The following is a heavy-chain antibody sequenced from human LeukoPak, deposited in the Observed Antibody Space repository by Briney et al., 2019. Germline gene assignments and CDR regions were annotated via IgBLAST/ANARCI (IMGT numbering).Heavy chain of an antibody. CDR2: ISYNGVRK. D-gene: IGHD3-22*01. V-gene: IGHV3-30-3*01. J-gene: IGHJ4*02. CDR3: ARDPSGDYDSDSPVFYFTS. CDR1: GFTFSDYA. Sequence: GGSLRLSCTVSGFTFSDYAMHWLRQAPGKGLEWVAMISYNGVRKDYADSMEGRFTISRDNSKNTLYLQMTTLRTEDTAVYYCARDPSGDYDSDSPVFYFTSWGQGTLVTVSS.